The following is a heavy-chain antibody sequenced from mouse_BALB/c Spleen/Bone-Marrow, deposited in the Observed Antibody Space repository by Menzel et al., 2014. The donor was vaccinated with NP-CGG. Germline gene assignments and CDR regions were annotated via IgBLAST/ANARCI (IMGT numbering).Heavy chain of an antibody. J-gene: IGHJ3*01. CDR3: ARDSDWFAY. Sequence: EVHLVESGGGLVQPGGSLRLFCATSGFTFTDNYMTWVRQPPGKALEWLGFIRNKANGYTTEYSASVKGRFTISRDNSQSILYLQMNTLRAEDSATYYCARDSDWFAYWGQGTLVTVSA. V-gene: IGHV7-3*02. CDR2: IRNKANGYTT. CDR1: GFTFTDNY.